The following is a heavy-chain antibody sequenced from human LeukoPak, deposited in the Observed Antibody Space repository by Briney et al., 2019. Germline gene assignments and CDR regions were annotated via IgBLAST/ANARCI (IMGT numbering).Heavy chain of an antibody. D-gene: IGHD6-6*01. CDR3: ARHRSSWLIDY. V-gene: IGHV3-23*01. CDR2: ISDSGGNT. J-gene: IGHJ4*02. Sequence: GGSLRLYCAASGFTFNTYAMRWVRQAPWERLQWVSGISDSGGNTYYEDSVRGRFTISRDNSKNTLYLQMNSLRAEDTAVYYCARHRSSWLIDYWGQGTLVTVSS. CDR1: GFTFNTYA.